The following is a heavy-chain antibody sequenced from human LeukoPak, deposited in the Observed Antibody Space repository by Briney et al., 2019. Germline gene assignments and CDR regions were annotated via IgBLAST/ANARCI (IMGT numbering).Heavy chain of an antibody. Sequence: PSENLSLTCTVSGGSISSSSYYWGWIRQPPGKGLEWIGSTYYSGTTHYNPSLKSRVTISVDTSKNQFSLKLSSVTAADTAVYYCASLGGYCGGDCYSRPFDYWGQGTLVTVSS. J-gene: IGHJ4*02. CDR3: ASLGGYCGGDCYSRPFDY. CDR2: TYYSGTT. V-gene: IGHV4-39*01. CDR1: GGSISSSSYY. D-gene: IGHD2-21*01.